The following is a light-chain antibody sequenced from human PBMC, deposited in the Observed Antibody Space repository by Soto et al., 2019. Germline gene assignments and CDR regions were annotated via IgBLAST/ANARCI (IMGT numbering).Light chain of an antibody. J-gene: IGKJ1*01. CDR2: KAS. CDR1: QTISSW. V-gene: IGKV1-5*03. Sequence: DIQMTQSPSTLSGSVGARVTITCRASQTISSWLAWYQQKPGKAPKLLIHKASTLKSGVPSRFSGSGSGTEFSLTISSLQPDDFATYYGHHYNSYSEAFGQGTKVDLK. CDR3: HHYNSYSEA.